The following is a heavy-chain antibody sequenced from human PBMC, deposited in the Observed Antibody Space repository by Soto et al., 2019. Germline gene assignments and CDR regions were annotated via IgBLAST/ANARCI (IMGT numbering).Heavy chain of an antibody. CDR2: INNNGSV. Sequence: SQTLSLTCAVYGGSFSDHYWTWIRQPPEKGLEWIGEINNNGSVNYNPSLKSRVTMLVDTSKSQFSLRLSSVTAADTAVYYCARRSRSLSTWFIDFWGQGTPVTVSS. CDR3: ARRSRSLSTWFIDF. V-gene: IGHV4-34*01. D-gene: IGHD6-13*01. CDR1: GGSFSDHY. J-gene: IGHJ4*02.